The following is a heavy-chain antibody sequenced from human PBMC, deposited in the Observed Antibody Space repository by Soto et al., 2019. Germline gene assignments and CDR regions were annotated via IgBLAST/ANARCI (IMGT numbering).Heavy chain of an antibody. D-gene: IGHD6-19*01. V-gene: IGHV4-61*01. CDR2: IYNNETF. Sequence: LSLTCSVSGASVSSGSFYWSWIRQPPGKGLEWIGFIYNNETFNYNPSFKSRVTLSVDTSKHQFSLKLSSVTAADTAVYYCARVPLRYSSSHNFDSWGQGALVTVSS. J-gene: IGHJ4*02. CDR3: ARVPLRYSSSHNFDS. CDR1: GASVSSGSFY.